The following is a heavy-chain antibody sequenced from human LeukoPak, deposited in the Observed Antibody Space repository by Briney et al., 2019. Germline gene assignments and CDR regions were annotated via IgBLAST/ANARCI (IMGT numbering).Heavy chain of an antibody. V-gene: IGHV3-23*01. Sequence: QAGGSLRLSCAASGFTFSSYAMSWVRQAPGKGLEWVSAISGSGGSTYYADSVKGRFTISRDNSKNTLYLQMNSLRAEDTAVYYCAKDSWGWLQFYFDYWGQGTLVTVSS. CDR1: GFTFSSYA. D-gene: IGHD5-24*01. CDR3: AKDSWGWLQFYFDY. CDR2: ISGSGGST. J-gene: IGHJ4*01.